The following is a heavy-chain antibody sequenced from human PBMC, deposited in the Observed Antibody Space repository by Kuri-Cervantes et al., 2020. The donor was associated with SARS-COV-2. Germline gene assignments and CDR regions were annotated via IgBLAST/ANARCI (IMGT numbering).Heavy chain of an antibody. J-gene: IGHJ4*02. Sequence: GESLKISCAASGFTFSSYSMNWVRQAPGKGLEWVSAISGSGGSTYYADSVKGRFTISRDNSKNTLYLQMNSLRAEDTAVYYCAKAGGWYSSFFDYWGQGTLVTVSS. D-gene: IGHD6-19*01. CDR1: GFTFSSYS. CDR3: AKAGGWYSSFFDY. CDR2: ISGSGGST. V-gene: IGHV3-23*01.